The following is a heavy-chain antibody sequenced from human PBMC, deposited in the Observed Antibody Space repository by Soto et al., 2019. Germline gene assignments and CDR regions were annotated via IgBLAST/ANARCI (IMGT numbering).Heavy chain of an antibody. CDR3: ASPSQPSLVDYGNYFDY. V-gene: IGHV1-3*01. Sequence: GASVKVSCKASGYTFTSYAMHCVRQAPGQSLEWMGWINAGNGNTKYSQKFQGRVTITRDTSASTAYMELSSLRSEDTAVYYCASPSQPSLVDYGNYFDYWGQGTLVTVSS. J-gene: IGHJ4*02. CDR2: INAGNGNT. CDR1: GYTFTSYA. D-gene: IGHD4-17*01.